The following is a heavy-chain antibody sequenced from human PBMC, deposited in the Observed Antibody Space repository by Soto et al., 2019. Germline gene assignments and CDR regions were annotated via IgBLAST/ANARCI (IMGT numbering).Heavy chain of an antibody. Sequence: GGSLILSCAASGLNFSNYGMHWVRQAPGNGLEWVAVISRINDVATRTHYADSVKGRFTVSRDNAKNTVYLQMDSLRAEDTALYYCARVNDPDDYWGQGTLVTVSS. J-gene: IGHJ4*02. CDR2: RINDVATRT. V-gene: IGHV3-30*03. CDR1: GLNFSNYG. CDR3: ARVNDPDDY. D-gene: IGHD1-1*01.